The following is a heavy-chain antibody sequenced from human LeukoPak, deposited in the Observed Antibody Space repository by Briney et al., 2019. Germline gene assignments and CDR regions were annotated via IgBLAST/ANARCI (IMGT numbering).Heavy chain of an antibody. V-gene: IGHV4-34*01. CDR3: ARGLISVAGLDY. J-gene: IGHJ4*02. CDR2: INHSGST. Sequence: SETLSLTCAVYGGSFSGYYWSWIRQPPVKELEWIGEINHSGSTNYNPSLKSRVTISVDTSKNQFSLKLSSVTAADTAVYYCARGLISVAGLDYWGQGTLVTVSS. CDR1: GGSFSGYY. D-gene: IGHD6-19*01.